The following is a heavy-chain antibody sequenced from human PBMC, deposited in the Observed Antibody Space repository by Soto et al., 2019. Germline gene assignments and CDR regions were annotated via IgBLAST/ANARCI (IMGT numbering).Heavy chain of an antibody. CDR3: AKRAWDSGDY. D-gene: IGHD1-26*01. V-gene: IGHV3-23*01. CDR2: ISSSGGST. Sequence: EVQLLESGGGLVQPGGSLRLSCAASGYTFSKYAMSWVRQAPGKGLEWVSGISSSGGSTYYADSVKGRFTISRDNSKNTLYLQMNSLRAEDTAVYYCAKRAWDSGDYWGQGTLVTVSS. CDR1: GYTFSKYA. J-gene: IGHJ4*02.